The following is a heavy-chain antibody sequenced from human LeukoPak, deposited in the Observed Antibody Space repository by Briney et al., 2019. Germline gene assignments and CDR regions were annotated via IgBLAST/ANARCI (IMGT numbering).Heavy chain of an antibody. CDR3: ARDGSGASRYYGLDV. CDR1: GYSFTAFY. J-gene: IGHJ6*02. V-gene: IGHV1-2*02. Sequence: GASVKVSCKTSGYSFTAFYIHWVRQAPGQGLEWMGWIHPRRGDTNYAREFQGRVTMTRDTSINTAYMELSRLRSDDTAVYYCARDGSGASRYYGLDVWGQGTTVTVSS. D-gene: IGHD3-3*01. CDR2: IHPRRGDT.